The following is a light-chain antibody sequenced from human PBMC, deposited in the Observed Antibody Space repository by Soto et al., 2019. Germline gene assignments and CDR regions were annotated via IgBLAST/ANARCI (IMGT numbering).Light chain of an antibody. CDR2: DAS. Sequence: ETGLAQLTATLSLTPKETAXLSCRASQSVSSYLAWYQQKPGQAPRLLIYDASSRATGIPARFSRSGSGTDFTLTISSLEPEDFAVYYCQQRSNWPITFGQGTRMEIK. J-gene: IGKJ5*01. CDR1: QSVSSY. CDR3: QQRSNWPIT. V-gene: IGKV3-11*01.